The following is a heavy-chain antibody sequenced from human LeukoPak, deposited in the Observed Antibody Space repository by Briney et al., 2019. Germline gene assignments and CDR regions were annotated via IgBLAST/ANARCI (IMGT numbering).Heavy chain of an antibody. CDR2: INERGTDS. CDR3: VRDETLWTLDW. D-gene: IGHD1-1*01. J-gene: IGHJ4*02. CDR1: GFTFSGHW. Sequence: GGSLRLSCTASGFTFSGHWIHWVRQPPGVGLVWVSRINERGTDSMYAESVKGRFTISRDNAKNTVYLQMNSLRAEDTAVYYCVRDETLWTLDWWGQGTLVSVSS. V-gene: IGHV3-74*03.